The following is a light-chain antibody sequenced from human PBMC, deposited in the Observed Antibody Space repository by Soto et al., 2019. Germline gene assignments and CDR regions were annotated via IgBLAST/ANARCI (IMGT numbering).Light chain of an antibody. V-gene: IGKV1-6*01. CDR1: QGIRND. J-gene: IGKJ1*01. CDR3: LQDYNFRT. CDR2: AAS. Sequence: AIQLTQSPSSLSASVGDRATITCRASQGIRNDLHWFQQKPGKAPRPLIYAASHLQNGVPSRFSGGGSGTDFSLTISSLQPEDFATYYCLQDYNFRTFGQGTKVDI.